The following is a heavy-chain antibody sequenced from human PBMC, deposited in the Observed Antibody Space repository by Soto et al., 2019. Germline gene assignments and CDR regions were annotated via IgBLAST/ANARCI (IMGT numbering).Heavy chain of an antibody. V-gene: IGHV3-30*03. CDR1: GFTFSSCD. J-gene: IGHJ4*02. CDR3: PTADYSWSGTFWGGIDY. Sequence: QVQLVESGGGVVQPGRSLRLSCAASGFTFSSCDMHWVRQAPGKALEWMAVILNDGSQKYHVDSVKGRFTTSRDNSKNTLYLQTNSLRPGHTAGYFCPTADYSWSGTFWGGIDYWGQGTLVTVSS. CDR2: ILNDGSQK. D-gene: IGHD3-10*01.